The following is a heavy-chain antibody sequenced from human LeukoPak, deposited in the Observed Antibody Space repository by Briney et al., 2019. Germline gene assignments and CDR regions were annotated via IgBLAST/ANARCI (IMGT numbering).Heavy chain of an antibody. CDR1: GYTFTDYF. CDR3: ANGSGYDPGRSGVTADYYYYGMDV. CDR2: IGPKRGDT. D-gene: IGHD5-12*01. Sequence: ASVKVSCKASGYTFTDYFIHWVRQAPGQGLEWMGWIGPKRGDTSYSQKFQGRVTMTRDTSISTAYMELSRLRSDDTAVYYCANGSGYDPGRSGVTADYYYYGMDVWGQGTTVTVSS. J-gene: IGHJ6*02. V-gene: IGHV1-2*02.